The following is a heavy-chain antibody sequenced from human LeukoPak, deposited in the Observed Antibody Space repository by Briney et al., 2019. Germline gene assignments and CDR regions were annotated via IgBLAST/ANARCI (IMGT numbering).Heavy chain of an antibody. CDR3: ATHYYDSSGYYPWYFDY. J-gene: IGHJ4*02. D-gene: IGHD3-22*01. V-gene: IGHV4-39*01. CDR2: IYYSGYT. CDR1: GGSISSSSYY. Sequence: SETLSLTCTVSGGSISSSSYYWGWIRQPPGKGLEWIWSIYYSGYTYYNPSLKSRVTISVDTSKNQFSLKLSSVTAAGTAVYYCATHYYDSSGYYPWYFDYWGQGTLVTVSS.